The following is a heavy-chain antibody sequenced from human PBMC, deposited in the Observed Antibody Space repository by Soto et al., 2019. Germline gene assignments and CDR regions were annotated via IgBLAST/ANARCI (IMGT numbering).Heavy chain of an antibody. CDR2: IVVGSGNT. D-gene: IGHD3-22*01. J-gene: IGHJ3*02. CDR1: GFTFTSSA. V-gene: IGHV1-58*01. CDR3: AAWGGGYYNHDAFDI. Sequence: ASVKVSCKASGFTFTSSAVQWVRQARGQRLEWIGWIVVGSGNTNYAQRFQERVTITRDMSTSTAYMELSSLRSEDTAVYYCAAWGGGYYNHDAFDIWGQGTMVTVSS.